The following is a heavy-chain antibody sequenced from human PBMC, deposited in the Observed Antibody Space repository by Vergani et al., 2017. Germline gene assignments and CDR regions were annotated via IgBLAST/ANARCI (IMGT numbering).Heavy chain of an antibody. CDR2: IYYSWST. D-gene: IGHD6-19*01. V-gene: IGHV4-30-4*01. Sequence: QVQLQESGPGLVKPSQTLSLTCTVSGGSISSGDYYWSWIRQPPGKGLEWIGYIYYSWSTYYTPSLKSLVTISVDTSKNQFSMKLTSVSAADTARYYCVRLMAVAVAGSFDLWGQGTLVTVSS. CDR1: GGSISSGDYY. CDR3: VRLMAVAVAGSFDL. J-gene: IGHJ4*02.